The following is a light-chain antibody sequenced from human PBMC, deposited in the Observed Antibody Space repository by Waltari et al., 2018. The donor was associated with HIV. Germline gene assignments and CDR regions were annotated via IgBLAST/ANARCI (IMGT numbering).Light chain of an antibody. J-gene: IGLJ2*01. CDR1: TSNIGKNF. V-gene: IGLV1-51*01. Sequence: SLLTQPPSMSAAPGQQVTISCSGHTSNIGKNFVSWSRHALGAAPKLLIFENDQRASVSADLISGSTLGASAALTITGLQADDEADDYCQTWDSGLSGVVFGGGTKLTVL. CDR2: END. CDR3: QTWDSGLSGVV.